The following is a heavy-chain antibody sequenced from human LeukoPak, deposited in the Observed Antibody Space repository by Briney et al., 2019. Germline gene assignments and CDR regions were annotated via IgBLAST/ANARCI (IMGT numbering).Heavy chain of an antibody. CDR2: ISSDGSNQ. V-gene: IGHV3-30*01. D-gene: IGHD3-22*01. CDR1: GFAFSTYP. J-gene: IGHJ4*02. CDR3: VTGRNYYYDY. Sequence: GGSLRLPCAASGFAFSTYPMHWLRQAPGKGLEWVAVISSDGSNQYYADSVKGRFTISRDNSRNTLYLQMNSLRSEDTAVNYCVTGRNYYYDYWGQGTLVTVSS.